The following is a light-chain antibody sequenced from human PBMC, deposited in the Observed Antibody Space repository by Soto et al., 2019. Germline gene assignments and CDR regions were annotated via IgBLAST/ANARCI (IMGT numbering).Light chain of an antibody. CDR1: QSVGSNA. Sequence: ETVLTQSPGTLVLSPGDRATLSCRASQSVGSNALVWFQQKPGQAPRLLIYAAFTRATGIPDRFSGSGSGTDFTLTISRLEPEDFAVYYCQQRSNWPPGTFTFGPGTKVDIK. CDR3: QQRSNWPPGTFT. CDR2: AAF. V-gene: IGKV3D-20*02. J-gene: IGKJ3*01.